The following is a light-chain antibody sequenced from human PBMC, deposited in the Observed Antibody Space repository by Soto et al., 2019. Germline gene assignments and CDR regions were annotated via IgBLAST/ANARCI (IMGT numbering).Light chain of an antibody. V-gene: IGLV1-40*01. J-gene: IGLJ1*01. CDR3: QSYDCRLSGSYV. CDR2: GNS. Sequence: QSVLTQPPSVSGAPGQRVTISCTGSSSNIGAGYDVHWYQQLPGTAPKLLIYGNSNRPSGVPDRFSGSKSGTSASLAITGLQAEDEADYYCQSYDCRLSGSYVFGTGTKVTVL. CDR1: SSNIGAGYD.